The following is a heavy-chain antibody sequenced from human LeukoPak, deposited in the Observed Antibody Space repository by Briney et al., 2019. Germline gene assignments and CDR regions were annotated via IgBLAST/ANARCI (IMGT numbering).Heavy chain of an antibody. J-gene: IGHJ4*02. CDR2: INPNSGAT. CDR3: ACGFGYGALGY. V-gene: IGHV1-2*02. Sequence: GASVKVSCKASVYTFTGYYMFWLRQAPGQGLEWMGWINPNSGATNYAQQFQGRVTMTRDTSISTAYMDLSRLRSDDTAVYYCACGFGYGALGYWGQGTLVTVSS. CDR1: VYTFTGYY. D-gene: IGHD5-18*01.